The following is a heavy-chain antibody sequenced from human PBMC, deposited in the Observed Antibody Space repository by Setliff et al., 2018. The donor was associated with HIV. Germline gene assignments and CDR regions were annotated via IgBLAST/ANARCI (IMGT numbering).Heavy chain of an antibody. CDR1: GYTLTELS. Sequence: ASVKVSCKVSGYTLTELSIHWVRQAPGKGLEWMGGFDPEDDETIYAQKFQGRVTMTEDTSTDTAYMELNSLTSEDTAVYYCARDLLWFGESDRLDYWGQGTLVTVSS. D-gene: IGHD3-10*01. CDR2: FDPEDDET. V-gene: IGHV1-24*01. CDR3: ARDLLWFGESDRLDY. J-gene: IGHJ4*02.